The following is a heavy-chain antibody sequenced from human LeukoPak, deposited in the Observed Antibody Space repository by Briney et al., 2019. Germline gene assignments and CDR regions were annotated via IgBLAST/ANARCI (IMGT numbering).Heavy chain of an antibody. CDR1: GFTFSSLS. Sequence: GGSLRLSCAASGFTFSSLSMSWVRQAPGKGLEWVSGISGSGANTFYGDYVKGRFTISRDNSKNTLFLQMNTLRAEDTAIYYCAKNWVDNGRANGFDVWGQGTMVTVSS. CDR2: ISGSGANT. D-gene: IGHD1-1*01. CDR3: AKNWVDNGRANGFDV. J-gene: IGHJ3*01. V-gene: IGHV3-23*01.